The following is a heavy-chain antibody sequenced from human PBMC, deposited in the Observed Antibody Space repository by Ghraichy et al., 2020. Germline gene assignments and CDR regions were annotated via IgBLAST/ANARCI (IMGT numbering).Heavy chain of an antibody. J-gene: IGHJ5*02. CDR2: IYPDDSDS. D-gene: IGHD6-19*01. V-gene: IGHV5-51*01. Sequence: GESLNISFQGSGYRFPTYWIGWVRQMPGKGLEWVAIIYPDDSDSKYSPSFQGRVTVSADKSINTAYLQWSSLKASDTGMYYCARLASGIDLWGPGTLITVSS. CDR3: ARLASGIDL. CDR1: GYRFPTYW.